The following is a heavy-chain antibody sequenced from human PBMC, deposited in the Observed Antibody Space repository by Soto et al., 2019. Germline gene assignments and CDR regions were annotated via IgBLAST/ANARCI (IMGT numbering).Heavy chain of an antibody. CDR3: HEQQLDDPLDY. Sequence: ASVKVSCKASGGTFSSYAISWVRQAPGQGLEWMGGIIPIFGTANYAQKFQGRVTITADESTSTAYMELSSLRSEDTAVYYCHEQQLDDPLDYWGQGTLVTVSS. CDR2: IIPIFGTA. V-gene: IGHV1-69*13. J-gene: IGHJ4*02. CDR1: GGTFSSYA. D-gene: IGHD6-13*01.